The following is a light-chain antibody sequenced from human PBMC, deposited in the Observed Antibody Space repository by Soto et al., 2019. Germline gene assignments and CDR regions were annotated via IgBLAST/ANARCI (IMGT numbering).Light chain of an antibody. J-gene: IGKJ1*01. CDR1: QSVSSN. CDR3: QQCNNWPPWT. Sequence: EIVMTQSPATLSVSPGERATLSCRASQSVSSNLAWYQQKPGQAPRLLIYGASTRAAGTPARFSGSGSGTEFTLTISSLQSEDFAVYYCQQCNNWPPWTFGQGTKVEIK. V-gene: IGKV3-15*01. CDR2: GAS.